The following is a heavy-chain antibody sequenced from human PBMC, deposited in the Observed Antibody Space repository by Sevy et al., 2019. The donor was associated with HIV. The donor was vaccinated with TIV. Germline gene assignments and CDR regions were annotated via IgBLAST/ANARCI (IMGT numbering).Heavy chain of an antibody. D-gene: IGHD6-13*01. Sequence: DTVKVSCKASGYTFTALDINWVRQATGQGLEWKGWMNPNTGQTDYAQWFQGRVTMTRDTSISTAYMELHSLRSDDTAIYYCARGIAAGVDYWGQGTQVYVSS. CDR3: ARGIAAGVDY. J-gene: IGHJ4*02. V-gene: IGHV1-8*01. CDR1: GYTFTALD. CDR2: MNPNTGQT.